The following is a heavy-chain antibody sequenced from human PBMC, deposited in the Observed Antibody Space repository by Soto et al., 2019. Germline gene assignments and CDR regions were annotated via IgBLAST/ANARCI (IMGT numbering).Heavy chain of an antibody. D-gene: IGHD1-1*01. Sequence: GGSLRLSCAASGFTFSSYAMHWVRQAPGKGLEYVSAISSNGGSTYYANSVKGRFTISRDNSKNTLYLQMGSLRAEDMAVYYCARGYTHSYFDYWGQGTLVTVSS. CDR2: ISSNGGST. CDR3: ARGYTHSYFDY. V-gene: IGHV3-64*01. J-gene: IGHJ4*02. CDR1: GFTFSSYA.